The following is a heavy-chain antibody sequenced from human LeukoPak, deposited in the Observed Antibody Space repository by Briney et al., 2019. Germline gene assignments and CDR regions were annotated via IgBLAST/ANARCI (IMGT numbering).Heavy chain of an antibody. D-gene: IGHD6-19*01. CDR1: GFTFSNYS. CDR2: ISNSSSYI. Sequence: PGGSLRLSCAPSGFTFSNYSMNSARQAPGKGLGWLSSISNSSSYIYYADSVKGRFTISRDNAKNSLYLQMNSLRAEDTGVYYCARRVAVADNYFDYWGQGTLVTVSS. V-gene: IGHV3-21*01. J-gene: IGHJ4*02. CDR3: ARRVAVADNYFDY.